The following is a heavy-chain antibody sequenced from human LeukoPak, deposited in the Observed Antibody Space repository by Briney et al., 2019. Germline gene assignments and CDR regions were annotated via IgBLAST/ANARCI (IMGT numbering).Heavy chain of an antibody. CDR3: ARASIAAANYYYYYYMDV. J-gene: IGHJ6*03. D-gene: IGHD6-13*01. CDR1: GGAITSGGFC. V-gene: IGHV4-31*03. Sequence: SETLSLTCTVSGGAITSGGFCWRWIRQHPGKGLEWIGHIYYSGNTYYNPSLKSRVLMSVDTSKNQFSLKLSSVTAADTAVYYCARASIAAANYYYYYYMDVWGKGTTVTVSS. CDR2: IYYSGNT.